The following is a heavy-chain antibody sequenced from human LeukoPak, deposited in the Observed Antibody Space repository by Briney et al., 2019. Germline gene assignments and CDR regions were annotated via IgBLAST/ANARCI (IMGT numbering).Heavy chain of an antibody. CDR3: ARAFDFWSGYYHPRCDL. CDR1: GYTFTSYD. CDR2: MNPNSGNT. V-gene: IGHV1-8*03. Sequence: ASVKVSCKASGYTFTSYDINWVRQATGQGLEGVGWMNPNSGNTGYAQKFQGRVTITRNTSISTAYMELSSLRSEDTAVYYCARAFDFWSGYYHPRCDLWGQGTLVSVST. J-gene: IGHJ5*02. D-gene: IGHD3-3*01.